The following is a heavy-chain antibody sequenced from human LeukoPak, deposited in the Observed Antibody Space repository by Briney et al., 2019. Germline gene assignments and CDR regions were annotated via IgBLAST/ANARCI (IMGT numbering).Heavy chain of an antibody. J-gene: IGHJ3*02. V-gene: IGHV3-7*04. D-gene: IGHD2-2*01. Sequence: GSLRLSCAASGFTFSSYWMSWVRQAPGKGLEGVANIKQDGSEKYYVDSVKGRFTISRDNAENSLYLQMNSLRAEDTAVYYCARGEYHLPFDIWGQGTMVTVSS. CDR3: ARGEYHLPFDI. CDR1: GFTFSSYW. CDR2: IKQDGSEK.